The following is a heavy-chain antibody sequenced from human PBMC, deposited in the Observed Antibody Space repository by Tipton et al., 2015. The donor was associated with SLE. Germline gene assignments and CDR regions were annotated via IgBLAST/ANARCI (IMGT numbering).Heavy chain of an antibody. Sequence: TLSLTCNVSDDSIRSSGYYWGWIRQPPEKGLEWIGSLSNTGSSYYNPSLKGRFTISVDTSKNQFSLKLSSVTAADTAVYYCASQATVTPKWGQGTLVTVSS. CDR2: LSNTGSS. D-gene: IGHD4-17*01. CDR1: DDSIRSSGYY. J-gene: IGHJ4*02. CDR3: ASQATVTPK. V-gene: IGHV4-39*07.